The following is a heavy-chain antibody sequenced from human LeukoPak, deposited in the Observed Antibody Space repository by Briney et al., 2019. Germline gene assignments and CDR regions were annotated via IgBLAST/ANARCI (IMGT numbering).Heavy chain of an antibody. CDR2: IDPSDSYT. CDR3: ARPSSGWYVLDY. D-gene: IGHD6-19*01. J-gene: IGHJ4*02. V-gene: IGHV5-10-1*01. Sequence: GESLKISFKGSGXSFTSYWISWVRQMPGKGLEWMGRIDPSDSYTNYSPSFQGHVTISADKSISTAYLQWSSLKASDTAMYYCARPSSGWYVLDYWGQGTLVTVSS. CDR1: GXSFTSYW.